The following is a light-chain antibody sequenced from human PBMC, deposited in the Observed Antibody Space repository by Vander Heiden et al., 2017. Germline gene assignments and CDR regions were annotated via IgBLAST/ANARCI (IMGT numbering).Light chain of an antibody. J-gene: IGKJ4*01. CDR3: QQRSNGPPKVT. CDR1: QSVSNY. V-gene: IGKV3-11*01. Sequence: EIVLTQPPATLSLSPGERATLSCRASQSVSNYLAWYQHKPGQAPRLLIYDASNRAAGIKARFSDSGYGTDFNLTISSREPEDFAVYYCQQRSNGPPKVTFGGGTKVEIK. CDR2: DAS.